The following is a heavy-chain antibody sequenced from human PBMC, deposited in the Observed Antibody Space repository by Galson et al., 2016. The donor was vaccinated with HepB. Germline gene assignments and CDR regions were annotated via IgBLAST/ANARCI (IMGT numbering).Heavy chain of an antibody. CDR1: GFIYSSYG. J-gene: IGHJ4*02. D-gene: IGHD3-16*02. V-gene: IGHV3-33*01. CDR3: AREVVQDYLWGSYRYDGRAGLGR. CDR2: IWNDGSKT. Sequence: SLRLSCAASGFIYSSYGLHLVRQAPGKGLVWLAVIWNDGSKTEYADSVRGRFAISRDTSKNTLYLQMDSLTAEDTAVYYCAREVVQDYLWGSYRYDGRAGLGRWGQGTLVTVSS.